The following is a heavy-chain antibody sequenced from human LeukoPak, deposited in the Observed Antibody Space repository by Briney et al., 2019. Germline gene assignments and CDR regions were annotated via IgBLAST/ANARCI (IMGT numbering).Heavy chain of an antibody. V-gene: IGHV3-49*03. CDR2: IRKKGYGETT. D-gene: IGHD4-17*01. J-gene: IGHJ4*02. CDR3: SSGLHDYGDSNYYFDQ. CDR1: GFTFGDDA. Sequence: GRSLRLSCTASGFTFGDDAWSWFRQAPGKGLEWICFIRKKGYGETTDYAASVRGRFTISRDDAKSIAYLQMNSLKTEDTALYYCSSGLHDYGDSNYYFDQWGRGTLVTVSS.